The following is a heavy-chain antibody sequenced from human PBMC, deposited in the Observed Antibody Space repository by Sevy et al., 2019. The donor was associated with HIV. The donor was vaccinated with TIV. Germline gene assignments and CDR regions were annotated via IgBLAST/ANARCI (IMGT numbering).Heavy chain of an antibody. J-gene: IGHJ6*02. CDR2: IYYSGST. V-gene: IGHV4-59*01. D-gene: IGHD3-3*01. CDR3: ARVTRSYYGMGV. Sequence: SETLSLTCTVSGGSISSYYWSWIRQPPGKGLEWIGYIYYSGSTNYNPSLKSRVTISVDTSKNQFSLKLSSVTAADTAVYYCARVTRSYYGMGVWGQGTTVTVSS. CDR1: GGSISSYY.